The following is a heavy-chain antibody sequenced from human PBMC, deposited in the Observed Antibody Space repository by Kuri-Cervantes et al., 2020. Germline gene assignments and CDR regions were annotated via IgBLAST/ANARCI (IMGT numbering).Heavy chain of an antibody. CDR2: FDPEDGET. J-gene: IGHJ6*02. CDR1: GYTLTELS. Sequence: ASVKVSCKVSGYTLTELSMHWVRQAPGKGLEWMGGFDPEDGETIYAQKFQGRVTMTEDTSTDTAYMELSSLRSEDTAVYYCATFWAKELLVYYYYGMDVWGQGTMVTVSS. CDR3: ATFWAKELLVYYYYGMDV. V-gene: IGHV1-24*01. D-gene: IGHD2-15*01.